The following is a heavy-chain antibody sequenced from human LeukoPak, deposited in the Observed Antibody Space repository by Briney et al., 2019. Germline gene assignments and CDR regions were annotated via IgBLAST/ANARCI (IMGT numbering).Heavy chain of an antibody. Sequence: SVKVSXKASGGTFSSYAISWVRQAPGQGLEWMGGIIPIFGTANYAQKFQGRVTITTDESTSTAYMELSSLRSEDTAVYYCARHYPMGEYYFDYWGQGTLVTVSS. D-gene: IGHD1-26*01. CDR1: GGTFSSYA. J-gene: IGHJ4*02. V-gene: IGHV1-69*05. CDR2: IIPIFGTA. CDR3: ARHYPMGEYYFDY.